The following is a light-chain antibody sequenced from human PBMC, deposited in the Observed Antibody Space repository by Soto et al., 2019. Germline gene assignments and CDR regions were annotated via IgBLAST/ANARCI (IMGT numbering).Light chain of an antibody. V-gene: IGKV1-39*01. CDR3: QQTYSTPYT. Sequence: IQMTQSPSSLSASVGDRVTITCRASQRITTYLNWYQQKPGEAPKLLISTSGTLQRGVPSRFSGSGSGTEFTLTITALRPDDFATYFCQQTYSTPYTFGQGTKLEIK. J-gene: IGKJ2*01. CDR1: QRITTY. CDR2: TSG.